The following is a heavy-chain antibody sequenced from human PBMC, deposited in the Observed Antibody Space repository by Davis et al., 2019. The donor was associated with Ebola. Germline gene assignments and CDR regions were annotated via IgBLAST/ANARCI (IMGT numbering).Heavy chain of an antibody. J-gene: IGHJ4*02. CDR3: ARGPDSDLSHFDY. CDR1: GFNFGIYW. Sequence: GESLKISCAASGFNFGIYWMHWVRQVPGKGLVWVSRIKTEESSIQYADSAKGRFTISRDNGKNTLYLQMSSLRVEDTAVYYCARGPDSDLSHFDYWGQGTLVTVSS. CDR2: IKTEESSI. V-gene: IGHV3-74*03. D-gene: IGHD2-15*01.